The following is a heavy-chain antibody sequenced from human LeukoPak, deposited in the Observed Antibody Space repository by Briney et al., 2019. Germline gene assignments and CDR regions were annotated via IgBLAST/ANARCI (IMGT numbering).Heavy chain of an antibody. J-gene: IGHJ4*02. V-gene: IGHV3-7*01. CDR2: IKYDGSEN. Sequence: GGSLRLSCTVSGFPFSGHWMDWVRQAPGKGLEWVANIKYDGSENGCAASVEGRFTISRDNAMMSVYLQMNSLRVEDTAVYYCAARNNLNYWGQGILVTVSS. CDR1: GFPFSGHW. CDR3: AARNNLNY. D-gene: IGHD1/OR15-1a*01.